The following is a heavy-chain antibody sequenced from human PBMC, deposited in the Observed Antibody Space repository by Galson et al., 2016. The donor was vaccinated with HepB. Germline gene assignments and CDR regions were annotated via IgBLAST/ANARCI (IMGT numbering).Heavy chain of an antibody. V-gene: IGHV4-39*07. Sequence: SETLSLTCTVSVCSISSGSYYWACIRQPPGKGLQWIGSIYYGRSTYYNPSLKSRVTISRDTSKNQFSLKLYSVTAADTAVYYCARIPPYSGGRFGRCFDYWGQGTLVTVSS. CDR2: IYYGRST. CDR1: VCSISSGSYY. CDR3: ARIPPYSGGRFGRCFDY. J-gene: IGHJ4*02. D-gene: IGHD6-19*01.